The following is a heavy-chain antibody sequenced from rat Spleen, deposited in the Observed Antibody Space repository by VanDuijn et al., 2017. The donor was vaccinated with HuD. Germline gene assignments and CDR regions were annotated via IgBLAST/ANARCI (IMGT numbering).Heavy chain of an antibody. Sequence: EVQLVESGGGLVQPGRSMKLSCAASGFTFSNYDMAWVRQAPKKGLEWVASISYDGSSTNYRDSVKGRFTISRDNAKSILYLQMDSLRSEDTATYYCAREFDYFDYWGQGVKVTVSS. CDR1: GFTFSNYD. V-gene: IGHV5-7*01. CDR2: ISYDGSST. CDR3: AREFDYFDY. J-gene: IGHJ2*01.